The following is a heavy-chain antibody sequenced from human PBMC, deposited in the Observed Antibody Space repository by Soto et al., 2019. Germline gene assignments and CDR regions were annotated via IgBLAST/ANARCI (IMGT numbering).Heavy chain of an antibody. CDR3: ARPPQGSYTGY. V-gene: IGHV1-69*13. D-gene: IGHD2-15*01. Sequence: SAKVSSKAPRVAISIYARRSVRQAPGQGLEWMGGIIPIFGTANYAQKFQGRVTITADESTSTAYMELSSMRSEGTAVYYCARPPQGSYTGYWGQGTLVAVCS. CDR1: RVAISIYA. CDR2: IIPIFGTA. J-gene: IGHJ4*02.